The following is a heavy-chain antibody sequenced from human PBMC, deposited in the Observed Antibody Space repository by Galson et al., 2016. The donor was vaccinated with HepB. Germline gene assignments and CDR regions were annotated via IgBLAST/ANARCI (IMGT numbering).Heavy chain of an antibody. J-gene: IGHJ5*02. V-gene: IGHV3-48*02. CDR3: AGHSRPELGIEPPGTRWFDP. Sequence: SLRLSCAASGFNFGAYSMNWVRQAPGKGLEWISYISNTRSVIHYADSVKGRFTISRDNVNNSLYLQMNSLRDEDTAVYYGAGHSRPELGIEPPGTRWFDPWGQGTLVTVSS. CDR2: ISNTRSVI. D-gene: IGHD6-13*01. CDR1: GFNFGAYS.